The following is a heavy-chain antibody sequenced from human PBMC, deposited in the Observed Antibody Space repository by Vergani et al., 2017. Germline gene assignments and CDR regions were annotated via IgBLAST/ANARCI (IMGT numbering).Heavy chain of an antibody. V-gene: IGHV1-2*02. J-gene: IGHJ4*02. D-gene: IGHD2-2*01. CDR1: GYTFTDYF. Sequence: QVQVVQSGAEVKKPGASVKVSCKASGYTFTDYFMHWVRQAPGQGLEWMGWFNPNSGGTNYAQKFQGRVTMTRDTSISTAYMELSNLRSDDTAVYYCARVGTSSNRDYFDYWGQGTLVTVSS. CDR2: FNPNSGGT. CDR3: ARVGTSSNRDYFDY.